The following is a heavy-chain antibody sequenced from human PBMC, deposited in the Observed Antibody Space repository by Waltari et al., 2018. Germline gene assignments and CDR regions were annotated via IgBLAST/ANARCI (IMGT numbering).Heavy chain of an antibody. CDR1: GGSISSYY. Sequence: QVQLQESGPGLLKPSETLSLTCTVSGGSISSYYWSWIRQPPGKGLEWIGYIYTSGSTNYNPSLKSRVTISVDTSKNQFSLKLSSVTAADTAVYYCARGSSLGELSMPFDYWGQGTLVTVSS. V-gene: IGHV4-4*09. CDR2: IYTSGST. CDR3: ARGSSLGELSMPFDY. J-gene: IGHJ4*02. D-gene: IGHD3-16*02.